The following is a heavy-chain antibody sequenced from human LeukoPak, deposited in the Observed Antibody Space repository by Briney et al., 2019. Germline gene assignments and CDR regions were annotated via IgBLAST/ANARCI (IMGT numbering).Heavy chain of an antibody. V-gene: IGHV4-30-4*07. CDR3: ARGGGSITGSLLPDYYYYMDV. D-gene: IGHD1-20*01. J-gene: IGHJ6*03. Sequence: SETLSLTCAVSGGSISSGGYSWSWIRQPPGKGLEWIGYIYYSGSTYYNPSLKSRVTISVDTSKNQFSLKLSSVTAADTAVYYCARGGGSITGSLLPDYYYYMDVWGKGTTVTVSS. CDR2: IYYSGST. CDR1: GGSISSGGYS.